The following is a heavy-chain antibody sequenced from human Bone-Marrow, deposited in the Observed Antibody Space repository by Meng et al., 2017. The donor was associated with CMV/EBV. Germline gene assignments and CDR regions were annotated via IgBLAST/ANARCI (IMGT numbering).Heavy chain of an antibody. V-gene: IGHV4-34*01. CDR3: ARDENGFYGWFDP. J-gene: IGHJ5*02. CDR1: GGSFSGYY. Sequence: SETLSLTCAVYGGSFSGYYWSWIRQSPGKGLEWIGSMYYSGSTYYNPSLKSRVTISADTSKNQFSLKLSSVTTADTAVYYCARDENGFYGWFDPWGQGTLVTVSS. CDR2: MYYSGST. D-gene: IGHD3-3*01.